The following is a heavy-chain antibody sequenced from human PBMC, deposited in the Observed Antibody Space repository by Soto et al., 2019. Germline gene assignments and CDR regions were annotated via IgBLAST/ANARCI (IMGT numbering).Heavy chain of an antibody. CDR1: GFTFSSYA. CDR2: ISGSGGST. D-gene: IGHD3-3*01. V-gene: IGHV3-23*01. Sequence: PGGSLRLSCAASGFTFSSYAMSWVRQAPGKGLEWVSAISGSGGSTYYADSVKGRFTISRDNSKNTLYLQMNSLRAEDTAVYYCAKEGELRFLEWLLHYGMDVWGQGTTVTVSS. J-gene: IGHJ6*02. CDR3: AKEGELRFLEWLLHYGMDV.